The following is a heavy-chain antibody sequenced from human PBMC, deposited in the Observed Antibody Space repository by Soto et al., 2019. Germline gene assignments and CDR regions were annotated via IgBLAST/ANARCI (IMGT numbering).Heavy chain of an antibody. CDR2: IYYSGST. J-gene: IGHJ5*02. CDR3: ARVELNYDILTGYYANWFDP. V-gene: IGHV4-59*01. Sequence: SQTLSLTCTVSGGSISSYYWSWIRQPPGKGLEWIGYIYYSGSTNYNPSLKSRVTISVDTSKNQFSLKLSSVTAADTAVYYCARVELNYDILTGYYANWFDPWGQGTLVTVSS. D-gene: IGHD3-9*01. CDR1: GGSISSYY.